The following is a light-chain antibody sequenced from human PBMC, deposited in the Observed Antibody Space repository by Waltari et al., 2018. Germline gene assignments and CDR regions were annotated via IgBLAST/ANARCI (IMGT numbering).Light chain of an antibody. CDR1: KSVSPN. Sequence: ETVLTQSPATLSVSPGEAVTLSCRASKSVSPNLAWYQQKRGQAPRLLIYSTSTRAPGVPDRFWGSGSGTEFTLTITSLQSEDSAIYYCQQYQNWPPITFGQGTRLEIK. J-gene: IGKJ5*01. V-gene: IGKV3-15*01. CDR3: QQYQNWPPIT. CDR2: STS.